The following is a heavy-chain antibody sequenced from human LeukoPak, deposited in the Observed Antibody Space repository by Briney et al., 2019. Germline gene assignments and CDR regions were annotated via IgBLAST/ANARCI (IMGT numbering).Heavy chain of an antibody. V-gene: IGHV1-2*02. CDR2: INPNSGST. Sequence: ASVTVSCKASGYTFTGYYMHWVRQAPAQGLEWMGWINPNSGSTNFAQKFQGRVTMTRDTSISTAYMELSRLRSDDTAVYYCARDSRAAYYYYGMDVWGQGTTVTVSS. CDR1: GYTFTGYY. D-gene: IGHD6-13*01. CDR3: ARDSRAAYYYYGMDV. J-gene: IGHJ6*02.